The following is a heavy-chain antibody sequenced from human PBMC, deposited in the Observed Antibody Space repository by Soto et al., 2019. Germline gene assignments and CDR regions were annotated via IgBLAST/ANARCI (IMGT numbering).Heavy chain of an antibody. Sequence: SETLSLTCTVSGGSISSSSYYWGWIRQPPGKGLEWIGSIYYSGSTYYNPSLKSRVTISVDTSKNQFSLKLSSVTAADTAVYYCVRGRTSGTLFDYWGKGTLVT. D-gene: IGHD2-2*01. CDR1: GGSISSSSYY. J-gene: IGHJ4*02. CDR3: VRGRTSGTLFDY. V-gene: IGHV4-39*01. CDR2: IYYSGST.